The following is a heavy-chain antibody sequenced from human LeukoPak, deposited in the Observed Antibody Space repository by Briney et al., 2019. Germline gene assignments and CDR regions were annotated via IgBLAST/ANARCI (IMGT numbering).Heavy chain of an antibody. CDR1: GGSFSGYY. Sequence: PSETLSLTCAVYGGSFSGYYWSWIRQPPGKGLEWIGEINHSGSTNYNPSLKSRVTISVDTSKNQFSLKLSSVTAADTAVYYCARGLLIAAAYYFDYWGQGTLVTVSS. D-gene: IGHD6-13*01. J-gene: IGHJ4*02. V-gene: IGHV4-34*01. CDR2: INHSGST. CDR3: ARGLLIAAAYYFDY.